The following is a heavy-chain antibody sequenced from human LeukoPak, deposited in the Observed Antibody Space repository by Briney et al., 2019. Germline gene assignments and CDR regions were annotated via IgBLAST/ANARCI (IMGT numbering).Heavy chain of an antibody. D-gene: IGHD3-10*01. Sequence: SETLSLTCTVSGGSISSYYWSWIRQPAGKGLEWIGRIYTSGSTNYNPSLKSRVTISVDTSKNQFSLKLSSVTAADTAVYYCASLNATMVRGVIMPNYYYGMDVWGQGTTVTVSS. CDR1: GGSISSYY. J-gene: IGHJ6*02. CDR3: ASLNATMVRGVIMPNYYYGMDV. V-gene: IGHV4-4*07. CDR2: IYTSGST.